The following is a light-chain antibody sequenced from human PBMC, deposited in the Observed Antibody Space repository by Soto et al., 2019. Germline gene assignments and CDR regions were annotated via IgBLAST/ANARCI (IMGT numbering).Light chain of an antibody. CDR1: QAISNY. Sequence: DIQMTQSPSSLSASIGDTVTITCRASQAISNYLAWYQQTPGKVPKLLIYTASTLQSGVPSRFSGSGSGTDFTLTISSLQPEDVATYYCQKYNSALTFGQGTRLEIK. CDR3: QKYNSALT. J-gene: IGKJ5*01. V-gene: IGKV1-27*01. CDR2: TAS.